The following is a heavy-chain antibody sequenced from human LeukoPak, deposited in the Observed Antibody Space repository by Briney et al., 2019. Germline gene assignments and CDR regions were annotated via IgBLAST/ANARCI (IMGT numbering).Heavy chain of an antibody. J-gene: IGHJ4*02. CDR3: ATQIDNYGDYSEGDY. D-gene: IGHD4-17*01. V-gene: IGHV1-2*02. Sequence: GASVKVSCKASGYTFTGYYMHWVRQAPGQGLEWMGWINPNSGGTNYAQKFQGRVTMTRDTSISTAYMELSRLRSDDTAVYYCATQIDNYGDYSEGDYWGQGTLVTVSS. CDR2: INPNSGGT. CDR1: GYTFTGYY.